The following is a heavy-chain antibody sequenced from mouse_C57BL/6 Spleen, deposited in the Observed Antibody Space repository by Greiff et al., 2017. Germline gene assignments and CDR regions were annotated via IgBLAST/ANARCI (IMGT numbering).Heavy chain of an antibody. D-gene: IGHD1-1*02. J-gene: IGHJ1*03. CDR3: ARGGITISSWYFDV. Sequence: VQLQESGAELVKPGASVKISCKASGYAFSSYWMNWVKQRPGKGLEWIGQIYRGDGDTNYNGKFKGKATLTADKSSSTAYMQLSSLTSEDSAVYFCARGGITISSWYFDVGGTGTTVTVSS. CDR1: GYAFSSYW. CDR2: IYRGDGDT. V-gene: IGHV1-80*01.